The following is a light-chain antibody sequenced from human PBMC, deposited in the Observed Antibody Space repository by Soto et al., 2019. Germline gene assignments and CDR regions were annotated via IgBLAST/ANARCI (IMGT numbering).Light chain of an antibody. J-gene: IGLJ2*01. Sequence: QSVLTQPTSASVTPGQRVTISCSGSSSNIGSRTVNWYQQLPGTAPKLLIYSDNQRPSGVPDRFFGSKSGTSASLAIYRLHSDDEADYYCGAWDDSLHGVVFGGGTKLTVL. V-gene: IGLV1-44*01. CDR2: SDN. CDR1: SSNIGSRT. CDR3: GAWDDSLHGVV.